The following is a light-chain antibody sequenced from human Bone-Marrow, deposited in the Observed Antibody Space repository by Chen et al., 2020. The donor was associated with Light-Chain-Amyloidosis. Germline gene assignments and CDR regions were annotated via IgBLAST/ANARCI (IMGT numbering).Light chain of an antibody. J-gene: IGLJ2*01. Sequence: SYELTQPPSVSVSPGQTARITCSGDDLPTKYAYWYQQKPGQAPVLVIHRDTERPSGISERFSGSSSGTTATLTISGVQAEDAADYHCQSVDSSGTYEVIFGGGTKLTVL. V-gene: IGLV3-25*03. CDR1: DLPTKY. CDR2: RDT. CDR3: QSVDSSGTYEVI.